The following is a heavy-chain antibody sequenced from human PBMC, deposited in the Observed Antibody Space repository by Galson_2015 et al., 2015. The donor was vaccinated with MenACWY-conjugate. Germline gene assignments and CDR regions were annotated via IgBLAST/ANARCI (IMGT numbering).Heavy chain of an antibody. Sequence: PGDSDTRYSPSFQGQVTISADKSISTAYLQWSSLKASDTAMYYCARSSGAVAGTVWFDPWGQGTLVTVSS. CDR3: ARSSGAVAGTVWFDP. V-gene: IGHV5-51*01. CDR2: PGDSDT. D-gene: IGHD6-19*01. J-gene: IGHJ5*02.